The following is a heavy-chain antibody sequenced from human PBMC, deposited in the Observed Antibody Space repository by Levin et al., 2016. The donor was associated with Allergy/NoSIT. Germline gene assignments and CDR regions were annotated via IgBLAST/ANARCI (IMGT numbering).Heavy chain of an antibody. V-gene: IGHV5-51*01. CDR3: ARAPNNYDFWSGYYGPFDY. CDR1: GYSFTSYW. J-gene: IGHJ4*02. Sequence: KVSCKGSGYSFTSYWIGWVRQMPGKGLEWMGIIYPGDSDTRYSPSFQGQVTISADKSISTAYLQWSSLKASDTAMYYCARAPNNYDFWSGYYGPFDYWGQGTLVTVSS. D-gene: IGHD3-3*01. CDR2: IYPGDSDT.